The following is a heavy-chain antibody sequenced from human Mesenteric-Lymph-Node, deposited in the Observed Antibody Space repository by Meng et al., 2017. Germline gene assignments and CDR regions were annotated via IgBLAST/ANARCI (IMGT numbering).Heavy chain of an antibody. V-gene: IGHV4-31*03. CDR2: IYYSGST. CDR3: AREEDDSSGYHSSYGMDV. J-gene: IGHJ6*02. Sequence: SETLSLTCTVSGGSISSGGYYWSWIRQHPGKGLEWIGYIYYSGSTYYNPSLKSRVTISVDTSKNQFSLKLSSVTAADTAVYYCAREEDDSSGYHSSYGMDVWGRGTTVTVSS. CDR1: GGSISSGGYY. D-gene: IGHD3-22*01.